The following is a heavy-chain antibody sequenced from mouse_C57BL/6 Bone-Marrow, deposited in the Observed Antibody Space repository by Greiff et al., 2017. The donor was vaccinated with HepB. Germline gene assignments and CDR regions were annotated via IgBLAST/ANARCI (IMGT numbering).Heavy chain of an antibody. CDR1: GFNIKDDY. CDR3: TPHDYGSSPYYFDY. CDR2: IDPENGDT. D-gene: IGHD1-1*01. V-gene: IGHV14-4*01. J-gene: IGHJ2*01. Sequence: EVQLQQSGAELVRPGASVKLSCTASGFNIKDDYMHWVKQRPEQGLEWIGWIDPENGDTEYASKFQGKATITADTSSNTAYLQLSSLTSEDTAVYYCTPHDYGSSPYYFDYWGQGTTLTVSS.